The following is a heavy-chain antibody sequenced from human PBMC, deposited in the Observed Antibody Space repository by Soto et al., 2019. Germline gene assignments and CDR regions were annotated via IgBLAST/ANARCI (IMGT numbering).Heavy chain of an antibody. CDR3: ARSTPYSSSWYYYYGMDV. D-gene: IGHD6-13*01. Sequence: SETLSLTCTVSGGSVSSDDYYWSWIRQPPGKGLEWIGYIYYSGSTNYNPSLKSRVTISVDTSKNQFSLKLSSVTAADTAVYYCARSTPYSSSWYYYYGMDVWGQGXTVTVSS. CDR2: IYYSGST. J-gene: IGHJ6*02. V-gene: IGHV4-61*08. CDR1: GGSVSSDDYY.